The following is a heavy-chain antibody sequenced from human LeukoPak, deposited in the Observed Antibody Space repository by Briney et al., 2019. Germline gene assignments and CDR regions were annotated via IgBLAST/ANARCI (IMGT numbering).Heavy chain of an antibody. CDR3: ARDLNRGPAAIYDY. D-gene: IGHD2-2*02. V-gene: IGHV3-48*03. J-gene: IGHJ4*02. CDR1: GFTFSSYE. Sequence: GGSLRLSCAASGFTFSSYEMNWVRQAPGKGPEWVSYISSSGSTIYYADSVKGRFTISRDNAKNSLYLQMNSLRAEDTAVYYCARDLNRGPAAIYDYWGQGTLVTVSS. CDR2: ISSSGSTI.